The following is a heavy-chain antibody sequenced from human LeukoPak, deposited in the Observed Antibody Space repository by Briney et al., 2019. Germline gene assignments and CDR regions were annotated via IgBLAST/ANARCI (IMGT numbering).Heavy chain of an antibody. J-gene: IGHJ5*02. Sequence: SETLSLTCAVYGGSFSGYYWSWIRQPPGKGLEWIGEINHSGSNNYNPSLKSRVTISVDTSKNQFSLKLSSVTAADTAVYYCARARSSSWYNWFDPWGQGTLVTVSS. CDR1: GGSFSGYY. CDR2: INHSGSN. CDR3: ARARSSSWYNWFDP. D-gene: IGHD6-13*01. V-gene: IGHV4-34*01.